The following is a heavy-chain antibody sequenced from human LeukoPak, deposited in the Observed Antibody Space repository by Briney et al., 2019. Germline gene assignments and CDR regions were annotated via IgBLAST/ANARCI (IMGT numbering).Heavy chain of an antibody. Sequence: PSETLSLTCTVSGDSINSYYWSWIRQPAGKGLEWIGSFYTSGRTNYNPSLKSRVTMSVDTPKNQFSLKLSSVTAADTAVYYCARVGIGAAANYGMDVWGQGTTVTVSS. CDR1: GDSINSYY. CDR3: ARVGIGAAANYGMDV. V-gene: IGHV4-4*07. CDR2: FYTSGRT. J-gene: IGHJ6*02. D-gene: IGHD6-13*01.